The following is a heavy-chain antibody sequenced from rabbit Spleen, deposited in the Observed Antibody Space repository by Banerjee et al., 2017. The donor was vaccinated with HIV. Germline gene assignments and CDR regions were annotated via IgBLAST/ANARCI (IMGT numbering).Heavy chain of an antibody. CDR1: GFSFSNKAV. J-gene: IGHJ4*01. V-gene: IGHV1S45*01. CDR2: IYSGSSGDT. D-gene: IGHD1-1*01. CDR3: ARDLTNVIGWNFDL. Sequence: QQQLVESGGGLVKPGASLTLTCKASGFSFSNKAVMCWVRQAPGKGLEWIACIYSGSSGDTYYASWAKGRITISKTSSTTVTLQMTSLTGADTATYFCARDLTNVIGWNFDLWGPGTLVTVS.